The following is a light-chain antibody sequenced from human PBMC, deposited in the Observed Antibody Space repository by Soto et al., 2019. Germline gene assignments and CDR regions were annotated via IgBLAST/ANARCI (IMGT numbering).Light chain of an antibody. J-gene: IGLJ1*01. V-gene: IGLV9-49*01. CDR1: SGYSNYK. CDR2: VGTGGIVG. Sequence: QPVLTQPPSASASLGASVTLTCTLSSGYSNYKVDWYQQRPGKGPRFVMRVGTGGIVGSKGDGIPDRFSVLGSGLNRYLTIHNIQEEDESDYYCGADHGGGSNFVYVFGTGTKLTVL. CDR3: GADHGGGSNFVYV.